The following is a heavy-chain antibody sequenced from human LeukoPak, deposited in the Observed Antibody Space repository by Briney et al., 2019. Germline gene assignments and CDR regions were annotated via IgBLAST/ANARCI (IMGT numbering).Heavy chain of an antibody. V-gene: IGHV1-69*13. CDR2: IIPIFGTA. D-gene: IGHD2-15*01. CDR1: GGTFSSYA. J-gene: IGHJ6*02. Sequence: SVKVSCKASGGTFSSYAISWVRQAPGHGLEWMGGIIPIFGTANYAQKFQGRVTITADESTSTAYMELSSLRSEDTAVYYCARADIAVVVALNYYYGMDVWGQGTTVTVSS. CDR3: ARADIAVVVALNYYYGMDV.